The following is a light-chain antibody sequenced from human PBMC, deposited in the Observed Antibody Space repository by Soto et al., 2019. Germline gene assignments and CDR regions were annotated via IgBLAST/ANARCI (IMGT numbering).Light chain of an antibody. V-gene: IGKV3-15*01. CDR2: GAS. CDR1: QSVSSN. J-gene: IGKJ1*01. CDR3: QQYDNGPPWT. Sequence: EIVMTQSPGTLSVSPGERATLSCRASQSVSSNLAWYQQKPGQAPRLLIYGASTRATGIPARFSGSGSGIEFTLTISSLQSEDFAVYYCQQYDNGPPWTFGQGTKVEIK.